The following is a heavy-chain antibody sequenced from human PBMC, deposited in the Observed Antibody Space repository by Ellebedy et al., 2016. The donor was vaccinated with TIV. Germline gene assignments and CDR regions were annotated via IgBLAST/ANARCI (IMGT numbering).Heavy chain of an antibody. Sequence: MPSETLSLTCNVFGGSLRDHYWSWIRQTPGKGLEWIGDVNHGGRTSHNPSLQSRVTISVDTSKSQFSLKLSSVTAADTAVYYCARGPYRDAFDVWGQGTMVTVSS. CDR3: ARGPYRDAFDV. V-gene: IGHV4-34*01. J-gene: IGHJ3*01. CDR1: GGSLRDHY. CDR2: VNHGGRT. D-gene: IGHD2-2*02.